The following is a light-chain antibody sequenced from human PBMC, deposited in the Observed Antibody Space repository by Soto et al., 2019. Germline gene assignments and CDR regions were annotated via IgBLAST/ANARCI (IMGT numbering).Light chain of an antibody. V-gene: IGKV1-5*01. J-gene: IGKJ2*01. Sequence: DIQMTQSPSTLSASVGDRITITCRASQSVSRRLAWFQQKPGKAPKLLIYDASSLESGVPSRFRGRGSGTEFTLTISSLHPDGCATYYCHTYNSYSLHTFGQGTKVDIX. CDR2: DAS. CDR3: HTYNSYSLHT. CDR1: QSVSRR.